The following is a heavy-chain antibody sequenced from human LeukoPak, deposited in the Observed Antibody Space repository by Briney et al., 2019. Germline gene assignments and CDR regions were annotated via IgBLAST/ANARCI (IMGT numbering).Heavy chain of an antibody. J-gene: IGHJ6*03. Sequence: PGGSLRLSCAASGFTFSSYWMHWVRQAPGKGLVWVSRINTDGSSTSYADSVKGRFTISRDNSKNTLYLQMNSLRAEDTAVYYCAKGFQNYYYYMDVWGKGTTVTVSS. CDR1: GFTFSSYW. CDR2: INTDGSST. V-gene: IGHV3-74*01. CDR3: AKGFQNYYYYMDV.